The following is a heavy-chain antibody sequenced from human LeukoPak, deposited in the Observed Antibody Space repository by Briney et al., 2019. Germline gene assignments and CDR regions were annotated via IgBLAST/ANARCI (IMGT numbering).Heavy chain of an antibody. J-gene: IGHJ4*02. Sequence: GASVKVSCKASGYNFDTYGISWVRQAPGQGLEWMGWISPYNDKTNYAQKFQDRVTMTTDTSTSTAYMEVRSLRSDDTAVYYCARAAKRITMVRDLGCWGQGTLVTVSS. CDR2: ISPYNDKT. D-gene: IGHD3-10*01. CDR3: ARAAKRITMVRDLGC. V-gene: IGHV1-18*01. CDR1: GYNFDTYG.